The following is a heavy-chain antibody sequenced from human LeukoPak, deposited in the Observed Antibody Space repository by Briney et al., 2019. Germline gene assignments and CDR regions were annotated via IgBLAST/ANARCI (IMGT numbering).Heavy chain of an antibody. CDR3: ARRSGYGSVFYYGMDV. CDR2: VYHSGST. Sequence: SSGTLSLTCAVSGDSISTNHWWSWVRQPPGKGLEWIGEVYHSGSTNYNPSLKSRVTISVDKSKNLFSLKLTSVTAADTAMYYCARRSGYGSVFYYGMDVWGQGTTVTVSS. CDR1: GDSISTNHW. J-gene: IGHJ6*02. D-gene: IGHD6-25*01. V-gene: IGHV4-4*02.